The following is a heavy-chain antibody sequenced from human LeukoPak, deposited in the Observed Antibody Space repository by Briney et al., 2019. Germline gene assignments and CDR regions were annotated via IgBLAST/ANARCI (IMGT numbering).Heavy chain of an antibody. J-gene: IGHJ6*02. D-gene: IGHD3-10*01. V-gene: IGHV4-34*01. CDR1: GGSFSDNY. Sequence: SETLSLTCAVYGGSFSDNYWSWIRQPPGKGLEWIGEINHSGSTNYNPSFKSRVTISVDTSTSQFSLRLTSVTAADTAVYYCARGVLPRSYFYYGLDVWGQGTTVTVSS. CDR3: ARGVLPRSYFYYGLDV. CDR2: INHSGST.